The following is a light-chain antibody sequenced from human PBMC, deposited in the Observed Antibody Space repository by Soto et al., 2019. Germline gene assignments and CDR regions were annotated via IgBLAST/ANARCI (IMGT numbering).Light chain of an antibody. CDR1: SSNIGTYY. CDR3: GTWDSSLRVYV. Sequence: QSVLTQPPSVSAAPGHEVTISCSGSSSNIGTYYVSWYQQLPGTAPKLLIYDNNKRPSGIPDRFSGSKSGASATLGIAGLQTGDEADYYCGTWDSSLRVYVFGTGTKLTVL. V-gene: IGLV1-51*01. CDR2: DNN. J-gene: IGLJ1*01.